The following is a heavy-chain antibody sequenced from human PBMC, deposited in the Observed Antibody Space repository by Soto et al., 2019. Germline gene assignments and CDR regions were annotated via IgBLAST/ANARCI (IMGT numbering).Heavy chain of an antibody. D-gene: IGHD2-21*01. CDR2: ISGSGGST. Sequence: WGSLRLPCAASGFSFSSNAMSRVRQAPGKGLGRVSAISGSGGSTYYAASVKGRFTISRDNSKNTLYLQMISLRAEDTAVYYCAKDRKHPAYCGGDCYSDAFDIWGQGTMVTVSS. J-gene: IGHJ3*02. CDR3: AKDRKHPAYCGGDCYSDAFDI. V-gene: IGHV3-23*01. CDR1: GFSFSSNA.